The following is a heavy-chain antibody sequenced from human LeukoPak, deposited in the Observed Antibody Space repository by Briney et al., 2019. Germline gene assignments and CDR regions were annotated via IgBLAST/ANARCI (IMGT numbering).Heavy chain of an antibody. CDR2: INPNSGGT. J-gene: IGHJ6*03. CDR1: GYTFTGYY. D-gene: IGHD3-10*01. Sequence: GASVKVSCKASGYTFTGYYMHWVRQAPGQGLEWMGWINPNSGGTNYAQKFQGRVTMTRDTSISTAYMELSRLRSDDTAVYYCARAPYYYGLGSYYDPFYYYYYMDVWGKGTTVTVSS. V-gene: IGHV1-2*02. CDR3: ARAPYYYGLGSYYDPFYYYYYMDV.